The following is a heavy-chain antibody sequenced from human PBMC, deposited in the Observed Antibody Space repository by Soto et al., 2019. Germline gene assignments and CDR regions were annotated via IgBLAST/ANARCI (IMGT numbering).Heavy chain of an antibody. V-gene: IGHV3-53*01. CDR3: AREQQQLVRGYYYYGMDV. Sequence: GGSLRLSCAASGFTVSSNYMSWVRQAPGKGLEWVSVIYSGGSTYYADSVKGRFTISRDNSKNTLYLQMNSLRAEDTAVYYCAREQQQLVRGYYYYGMDVWGQGTTVTASS. D-gene: IGHD6-13*01. CDR1: GFTVSSNY. J-gene: IGHJ6*02. CDR2: IYSGGST.